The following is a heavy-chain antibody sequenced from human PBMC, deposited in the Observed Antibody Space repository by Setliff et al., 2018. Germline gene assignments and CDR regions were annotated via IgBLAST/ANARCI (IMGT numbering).Heavy chain of an antibody. CDR1: GGSIRSGSFY. V-gene: IGHV4-61*02. J-gene: IGHJ4*02. CDR3: AKERYFDWFFEN. CDR2: VHASGSP. Sequence: SETLSLTCTVSGGSIRSGSFYWSWIRQSAEKGLEWIGRVHASGSPNYNPSFKGRVTISLDTSTNQFPLNLNSVTAADTAVYCCAKERYFDWFFENWGQGTLVTVSS. D-gene: IGHD3-9*01.